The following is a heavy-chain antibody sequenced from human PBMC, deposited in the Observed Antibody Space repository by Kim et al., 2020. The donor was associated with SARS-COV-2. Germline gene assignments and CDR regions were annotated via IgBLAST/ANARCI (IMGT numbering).Heavy chain of an antibody. CDR3: VGTGSLTGYNMDY. CDR2: TRNKANSYTT. D-gene: IGHD3-9*01. CDR1: GFTFSDHY. Sequence: GGSLRLSCAASGFTFSDHYMDWVRQAPGKGLEWVGRTRNKANSYTTEYAASVKGRFTISRDDSKNSLYLQMSSLKTEDTAVYYCVGTGSLTGYNMDYWG. J-gene: IGHJ4*01. V-gene: IGHV3-72*01.